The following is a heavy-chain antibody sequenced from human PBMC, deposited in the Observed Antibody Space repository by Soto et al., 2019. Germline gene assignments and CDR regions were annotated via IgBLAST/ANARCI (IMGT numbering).Heavy chain of an antibody. CDR2: IIPIFGTA. CDR1: GGTFSSYA. CDR3: AIIPVGGPRSAY. J-gene: IGHJ4*02. D-gene: IGHD2-21*01. V-gene: IGHV1-69*06. Sequence: SVKVSCKASGGTFSSYAISWVRRAPGQGLEWMGGIIPIFGTANYAQKFQGRVTITADKSTSTAYMELSSLRSEDTVVYYCAIIPVGGPRSAYWGQGTLVTVSS.